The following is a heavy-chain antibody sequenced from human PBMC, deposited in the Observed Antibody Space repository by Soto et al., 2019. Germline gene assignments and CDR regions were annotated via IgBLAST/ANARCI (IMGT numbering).Heavy chain of an antibody. CDR1: GVTFSRYA. J-gene: IGHJ4*01. CDR2: VFFDGNYK. D-gene: IGHD3-10*01. Sequence: QVQFMQSGGGVVQPGRSLRLSCAASGVTFSRYAMHWVRQAPGERLEWVAVVFFDGNYKNYGDSVKGRFTVSRDNSKTTKYLKMNGLITENTVVYYWMKGAGVPLDYWGHVHLVIVPS. CDR3: MKGAGVPLDY. V-gene: IGHV3-30*03.